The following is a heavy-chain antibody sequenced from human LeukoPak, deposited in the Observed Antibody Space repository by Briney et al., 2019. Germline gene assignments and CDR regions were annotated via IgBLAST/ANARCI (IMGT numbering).Heavy chain of an antibody. J-gene: IGHJ3*02. V-gene: IGHV3-66*01. CDR3: ARDREMATGDAFDI. CDR2: IYSGGTT. Sequence: PGGSLRLSCAASGFTVSSNYMSWVRQAPGKGLEWVSVIYSGGTTYYADSVKGRFIISRDNSKNTLYLQMNSLRAEDAAVYDCARDREMATGDAFDIWGQGTMVSVSS. CDR1: GFTVSSNY. D-gene: IGHD5-24*01.